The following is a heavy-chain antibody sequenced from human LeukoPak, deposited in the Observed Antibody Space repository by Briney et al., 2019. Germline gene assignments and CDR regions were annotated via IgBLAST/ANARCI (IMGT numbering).Heavy chain of an antibody. V-gene: IGHV3-20*04. Sequence: GGSLRLSCAASGFTFDDYAMNWVRQVPGRGLEWVSGINWNGRITEYADSVKDRFTISRQNTKNSLYLYMNNLGGEDTALYFCARGSVQLWLRDTYYYMDVWGNGTTVTVSS. CDR1: GFTFDDYA. CDR3: ARGSVQLWLRDTYYYMDV. CDR2: INWNGRIT. D-gene: IGHD5-18*01. J-gene: IGHJ6*03.